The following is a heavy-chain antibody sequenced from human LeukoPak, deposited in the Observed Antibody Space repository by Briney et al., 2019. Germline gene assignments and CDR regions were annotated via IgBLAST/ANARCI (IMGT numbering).Heavy chain of an antibody. CDR2: INPNSGGT. D-gene: IGHD3-10*01. J-gene: IGHJ6*02. CDR1: GYTFTGYY. Sequence: ASVKVSCKASGYTFTGYYLQWVRQVPGQGLEWMGWINPNSGGTTYAQKFQGRVTMTRDTSISTAYMELSTLRSDDTAVYYCAGDVKSSESSRMDVWGQGTSVTVSS. V-gene: IGHV1-2*02. CDR3: AGDVKSSESSRMDV.